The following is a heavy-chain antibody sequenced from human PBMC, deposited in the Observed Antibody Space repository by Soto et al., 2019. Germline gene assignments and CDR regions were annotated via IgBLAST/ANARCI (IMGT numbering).Heavy chain of an antibody. CDR3: ARGYVVVLAANLCAFDI. Sequence: QVQLVQSGAEVKKPGASVKVSCKASGYTFTGYYMHWVRQAPGQGLEWMGWINPNSGGTNYAKKFQGWVTMTRNTSMSTAYMELSRLRFDDTAVYYCARGYVVVLAANLCAFDIWGEGTMVTVSS. D-gene: IGHD2-15*01. J-gene: IGHJ3*02. CDR2: INPNSGGT. CDR1: GYTFTGYY. V-gene: IGHV1-2*04.